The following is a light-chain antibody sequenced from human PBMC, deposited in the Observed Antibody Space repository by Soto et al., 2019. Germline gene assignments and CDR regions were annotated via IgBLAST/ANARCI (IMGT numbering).Light chain of an antibody. CDR3: QQYNNWTLT. J-gene: IGKJ5*01. V-gene: IGKV3-15*01. CDR2: GAS. Sequence: IVMTQSPATLSVSPGERATLSCRASQSVSSNLAWYQQKTGQAPRLLIYGASTRATGIPARFSGSGSGTEFTLTICILLPEDFAVYYCQQYNNWTLTFGQGTRLEIK. CDR1: QSVSSN.